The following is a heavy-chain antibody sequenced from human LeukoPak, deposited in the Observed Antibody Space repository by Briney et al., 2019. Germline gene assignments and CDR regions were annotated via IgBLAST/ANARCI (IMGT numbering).Heavy chain of an antibody. D-gene: IGHD6-19*01. Sequence: SQTLSLTCAISGDSVSSNSAAWNWIRQSPSTGLEWLGRTYYRSKWYNDYAVSVKSRITINPDTSKNQFSLQLNSVTPEDTAVYYCAREEVFRYSSGWAFDYWGQGTLVTVSS. V-gene: IGHV6-1*01. CDR2: TYYRSKWYN. CDR1: GDSVSSNSAA. J-gene: IGHJ4*02. CDR3: AREEVFRYSSGWAFDY.